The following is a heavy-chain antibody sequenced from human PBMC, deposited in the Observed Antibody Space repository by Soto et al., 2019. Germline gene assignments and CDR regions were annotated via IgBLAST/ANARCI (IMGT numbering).Heavy chain of an antibody. V-gene: IGHV3-23*01. CDR2: ISGSGGST. J-gene: IGHJ4*02. Sequence: PGGSLRLSCAASGFTVSIYWMYWVRQAPGKGLEWVSAISGSGGSTYYADSVKGRFTISRDNSKNTLYLQMNSLRAEDTAVYYCAKARAQYYDFWSGYPVDYWGQGTLVTVSS. CDR1: GFTVSIYW. D-gene: IGHD3-3*01. CDR3: AKARAQYYDFWSGYPVDY.